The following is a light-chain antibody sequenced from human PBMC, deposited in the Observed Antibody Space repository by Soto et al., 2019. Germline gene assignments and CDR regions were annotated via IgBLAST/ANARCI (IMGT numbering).Light chain of an antibody. V-gene: IGKV1-5*03. Sequence: DIQMTQSPSTLSASVGDRVTITCRASRSISSWLAWYQQKPGKAPKLLIYKASILQTGVPSRFSGSGSGTEFTLTISSLQPDDFATYSCQQYNNYSLTFGGGTKVEI. CDR1: RSISSW. CDR3: QQYNNYSLT. CDR2: KAS. J-gene: IGKJ4*01.